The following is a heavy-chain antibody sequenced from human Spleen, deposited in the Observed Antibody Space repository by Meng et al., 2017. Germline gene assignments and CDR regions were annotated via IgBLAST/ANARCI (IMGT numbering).Heavy chain of an antibody. Sequence: ASVKVSCKASGYTFPDYWLHWVRRAPGQGLEWMGRINPKSGDTRYAQRFQGRVTMTRDTSISTAYVELSSLTSDDTAVYYCTRGDNYCFDVWGQGTTVTVSS. CDR3: TRGDNYCFDV. V-gene: IGHV1-2*06. CDR2: INPKSGDT. J-gene: IGHJ6*02. D-gene: IGHD3-10*01. CDR1: GYTFPDYW.